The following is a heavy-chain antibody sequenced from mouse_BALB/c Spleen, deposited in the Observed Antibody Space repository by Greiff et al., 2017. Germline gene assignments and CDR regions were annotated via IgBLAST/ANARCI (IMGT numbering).Heavy chain of an antibody. Sequence: EVQRVESGPELVKPGASMKISCKASGYSFTGYTMNWVKQSHGKNLEWIGLINPYNGGTSYNQKFKGKATLTVDKSSSTAYMELLSLTSEDSAVYYCAAGDMITTSFDYWGQGTTLTVSS. D-gene: IGHD2-4*01. CDR1: GYSFTGYT. CDR2: INPYNGGT. V-gene: IGHV1-18*01. J-gene: IGHJ2*01. CDR3: AAGDMITTSFDY.